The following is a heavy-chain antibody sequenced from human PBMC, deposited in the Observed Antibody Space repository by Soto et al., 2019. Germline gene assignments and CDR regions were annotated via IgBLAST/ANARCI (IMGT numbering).Heavy chain of an antibody. Sequence: QITLKESGPTLVKPTQTLTLTCTFSGFSLSTSGVGVGWIRQPPGKALEWLGFIYWDEDKRYSPSLKTRLTITKYTSKSQVVLTITNIDPVDTATYYCAHVFTSLAPFDSWGQGTLVTVSA. CDR1: GFSLSTSGVG. J-gene: IGHJ4*02. V-gene: IGHV2-5*02. CDR2: IYWDEDK. CDR3: AHVFTSLAPFDS. D-gene: IGHD3-10*02.